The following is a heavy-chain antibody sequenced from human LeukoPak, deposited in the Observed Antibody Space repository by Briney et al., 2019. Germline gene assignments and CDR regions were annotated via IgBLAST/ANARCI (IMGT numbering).Heavy chain of an antibody. CDR3: ARAGVWDYSDSSGYHNGAFDI. CDR1: GYTFTGYY. CDR2: INPNSGGT. V-gene: IGHV1-2*02. Sequence: ASMKVSCKTPGYTFTGYYIHWVRQAPGQGLEWMGRINPNSGGTNYAQKFQGRVTMTRDTSISTAYMELSRLRSDDTAVYYCARAGVWDYSDSSGYHNGAFDIWGQGTMVTVSS. D-gene: IGHD3-22*01. J-gene: IGHJ3*02.